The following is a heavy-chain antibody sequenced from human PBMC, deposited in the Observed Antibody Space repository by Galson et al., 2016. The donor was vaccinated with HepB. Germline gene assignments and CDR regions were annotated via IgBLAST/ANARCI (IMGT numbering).Heavy chain of an antibody. D-gene: IGHD2-15*01. CDR3: ARDPYCMRVDVNDAVDI. V-gene: IGHV3-7*01. J-gene: IGHJ3*02. Sequence: SLRLSCAASGLTFGRYWMSWVRQAPGKGLEWVANIKQDGSVTDYVDSVKGRFNISRDNAKNSLYLQMNSLRVENTAVYYCARDPYCMRVDVNDAVDIWGQGTTVTVSS. CDR2: IKQDGSVT. CDR1: GLTFGRYW.